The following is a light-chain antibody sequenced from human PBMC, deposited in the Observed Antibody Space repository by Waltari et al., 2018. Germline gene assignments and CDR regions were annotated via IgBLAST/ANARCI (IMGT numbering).Light chain of an antibody. CDR1: SFNIGRNY. CDR2: KND. J-gene: IGLJ3*02. CDR3: AVWDDVLSSWV. V-gene: IGLV1-47*01. Sequence: QSVLTQPPSASGTPGQGVTISCSGSSFNIGRNYVYWYQQLSGAAPKLLMFKNDQRPSGVPDRFSGTRSGASASLAIMGLRSEDEADYYCAVWDDVLSSWVFGGGTKLTVL.